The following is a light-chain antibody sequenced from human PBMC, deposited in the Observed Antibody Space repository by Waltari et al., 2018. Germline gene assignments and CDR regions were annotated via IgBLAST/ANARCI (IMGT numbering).Light chain of an antibody. CDR2: WAS. J-gene: IGKJ4*01. V-gene: IGKV4-1*01. CDR3: QQYYTTPLT. CDR1: QSVLYSSNNKNY. Sequence: DIVMTQSPDSLAVSLGERAPIKCNSSQSVLYSSNNKNYLAWYQQKPGQPPKLLIYWASTRESGVPERFSGSGSWTDFTLTISSLQAEDVAVYYCQQYYTTPLTFGGGTKVEIK.